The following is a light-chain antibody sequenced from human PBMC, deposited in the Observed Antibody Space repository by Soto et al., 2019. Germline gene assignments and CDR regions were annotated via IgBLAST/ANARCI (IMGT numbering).Light chain of an antibody. J-gene: IGLJ1*01. CDR1: SSDVGGYNY. CDR2: DVS. Sequence: QSVLPQPASVSGSPGQSITISCTGTSSDVGGYNYVSWYQQHPGKAPKLMIYDVSNRPSGVSNRFSGSKSGNTASLTISGLQAEDEADYYCSSYTSSSTLPYAFGTGTKVTVL. V-gene: IGLV2-14*01. CDR3: SSYTSSSTLPYA.